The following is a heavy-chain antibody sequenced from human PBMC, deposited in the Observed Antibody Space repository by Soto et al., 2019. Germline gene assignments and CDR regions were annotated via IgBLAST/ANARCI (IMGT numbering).Heavy chain of an antibody. CDR1: GFTFSNYA. V-gene: IGHV3-23*01. CDR2: ISGSGANT. D-gene: IGHD3-10*01. Sequence: PGGSLRLSCAASGFTFSNYAMNWVRQAPGKGLQWVSGISGSGANTYYADFVKGRFTISRDNSKNTLYLQMNSLRAEDTAVYYCAKDLVYFDSGTYSTLDYWGQGTLVTVSS. CDR3: AKDLVYFDSGTYSTLDY. J-gene: IGHJ4*02.